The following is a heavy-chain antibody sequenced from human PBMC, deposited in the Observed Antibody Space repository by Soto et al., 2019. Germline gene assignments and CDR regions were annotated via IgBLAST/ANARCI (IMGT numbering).Heavy chain of an antibody. CDR2: IYWDEDK. CDR3: AGWNYESGLDV. Sequence: QITLKESGPTLVRPTQTLTLTCSFSGFSLNTNGMGVGWIRQPPGKALEWLAFIYWDEDKRYSPSLKTRLTVTTDTSKNEVVLTLTNLAPVDTGTYYCAGWNYESGLDVWGQGTTVTVSS. J-gene: IGHJ6*02. D-gene: IGHD1-7*01. CDR1: GFSLNTNGMG. V-gene: IGHV2-5*02.